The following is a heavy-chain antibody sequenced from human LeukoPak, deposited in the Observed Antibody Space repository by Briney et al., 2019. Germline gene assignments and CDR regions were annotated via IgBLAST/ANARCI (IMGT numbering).Heavy chain of an antibody. CDR2: IYHSGST. CDR3: VRGDVDTAMVSDY. D-gene: IGHD5-18*01. CDR1: GGSISSGGYY. J-gene: IGHJ4*02. V-gene: IGHV4-30-2*01. Sequence: PSQTLSLTCTVSGGSISSGGYYWSWIRQPPGKGLEWIGYIYHSGSTYYNPSLKSRVTISVDRSKNQFSLKLSSVTAADTAVYYCVRGDVDTAMVSDYWGQGTLVTVSS.